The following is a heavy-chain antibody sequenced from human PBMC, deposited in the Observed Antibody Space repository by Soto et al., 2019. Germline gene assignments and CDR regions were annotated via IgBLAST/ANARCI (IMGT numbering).Heavy chain of an antibody. CDR1: GYTFSRYG. Sequence: ASVKVSCKASGYTFSRYGISWVRRAPGQGLEWMGWISAYNGNTNYAQKLQGRVTMTTDTSTSTAYMELRSLRSDDTAVYYCARDLSSGSSSAHNWFDPWGQGTLVTVSS. CDR3: ARDLSSGSSSAHNWFDP. CDR2: ISAYNGNT. D-gene: IGHD6-6*01. V-gene: IGHV1-18*04. J-gene: IGHJ5*02.